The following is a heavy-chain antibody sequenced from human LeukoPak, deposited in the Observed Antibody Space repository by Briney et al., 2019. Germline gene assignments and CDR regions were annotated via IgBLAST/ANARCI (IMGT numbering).Heavy chain of an antibody. J-gene: IGHJ4*02. CDR2: TYYSGST. CDR3: ARGEVVTGPFDY. V-gene: IGHV4-59*01. D-gene: IGHD4-23*01. CDR1: GGSISSYY. Sequence: SETLSLTCTVSGGSISSYYWSWIRQPPGKGLEWIGYTYYSGSTNYNPSLKSRVTISVDTSKNQFSLKLSSVTAADTAVYYCARGEVVTGPFDYWGQGTLVTVSS.